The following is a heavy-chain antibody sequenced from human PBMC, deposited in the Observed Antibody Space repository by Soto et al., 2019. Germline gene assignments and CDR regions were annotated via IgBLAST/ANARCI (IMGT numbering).Heavy chain of an antibody. J-gene: IGHJ4*02. D-gene: IGHD5-18*01. V-gene: IGHV3-21*01. CDR1: GFTFSSYS. CDR3: ARDREYSYGIDY. CDR2: ISSSSSYI. Sequence: GGSLRLSCAASGFTFSSYSMNWVRQAPGKGLEWVSSISSSSSYIYYADSVKGRFTISRDNAKNSLYLQMNSLRAEDTAVYYCARDREYSYGIDYWGQGTLVTVS.